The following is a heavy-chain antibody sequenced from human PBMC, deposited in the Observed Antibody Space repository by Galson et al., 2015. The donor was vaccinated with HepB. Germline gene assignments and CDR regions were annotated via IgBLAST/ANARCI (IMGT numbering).Heavy chain of an antibody. J-gene: IGHJ4*02. CDR2: MSPKSGNT. D-gene: IGHD3-22*01. CDR3: ARVPAGYDSSGYFDF. CDR1: GFTFTSYD. Sequence: SVKVSCKASGFTFTSYDINWVRQATGQGLEWMGWMSPKSGNTGYAQKFKGRVTMTWDTSISTAYMELSRLRSEDTAVYYCARVPAGYDSSGYFDFWGQGTLVTVSS. V-gene: IGHV1-8*01.